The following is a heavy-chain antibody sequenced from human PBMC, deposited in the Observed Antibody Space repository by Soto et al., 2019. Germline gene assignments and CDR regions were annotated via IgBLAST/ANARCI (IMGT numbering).Heavy chain of an antibody. V-gene: IGHV4-59*01. CDR3: GGKNYNSSGYFDY. CDR2: MYYSGST. CDR1: GGSISSYY. Sequence: SETLSLTCTVSGGSISSYYWSWIRQPPGKGLEWIGYMYYSGSTNYNPSLKSRVTISVDTSKNQFSLKLSSVTAADTAVYYCGGKNYNSSGYFDYWGQGTLVTVSS. D-gene: IGHD3-22*01. J-gene: IGHJ4*02.